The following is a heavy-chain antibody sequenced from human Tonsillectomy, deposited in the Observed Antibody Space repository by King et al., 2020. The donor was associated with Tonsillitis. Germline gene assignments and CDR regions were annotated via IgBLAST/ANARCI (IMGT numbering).Heavy chain of an antibody. CDR2: IYYSGST. CDR3: ARHMYSAYDPFDY. CDR1: GGSISSSSYY. Sequence: QLQESGPGLVKPSETLSLTCTVSGGSISSSSYYWGWIRQPPGKGLEWIGSIYYSGSTYYNPSLKSRVTISVDTSKNQFSLKLNSVTAADTAVYYCARHMYSAYDPFDYWGQGTLVTVSS. J-gene: IGHJ4*02. V-gene: IGHV4-39*01. D-gene: IGHD5-12*01.